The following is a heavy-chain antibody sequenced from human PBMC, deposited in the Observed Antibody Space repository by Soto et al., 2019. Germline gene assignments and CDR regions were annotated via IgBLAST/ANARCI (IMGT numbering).Heavy chain of an antibody. CDR3: AKQASSWYWFDP. CDR1: GFTFSSYG. J-gene: IGHJ5*02. Sequence: PVGSLRLSCAASGFTFSSYGMHWVRQAPGKGLEWVAVISYDGSNKYYADSVKGRFTISRDNSKNTLYLQMNSLRAEDTAVYYCAKQASSWYWFDPWGQGTLVTVSS. V-gene: IGHV3-30*18. D-gene: IGHD6-13*01. CDR2: ISYDGSNK.